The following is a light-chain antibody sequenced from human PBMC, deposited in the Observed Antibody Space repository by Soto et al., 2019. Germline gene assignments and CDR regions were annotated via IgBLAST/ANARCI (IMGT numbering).Light chain of an antibody. CDR1: SSDIGYYNY. J-gene: IGLJ3*02. CDR2: EVS. CDR3: SSYRRNRDVV. V-gene: IGLV2-14*01. Sequence: QSALAQPASVSGSPGQSITISCSGTSSDIGYYNYVSWYQQHPGKAPKLVLYEVSNWPSGISNRFSGSKSGNTASLTISGLQAEDEGDYYCSSYRRNRDVVFGGGTKVTVL.